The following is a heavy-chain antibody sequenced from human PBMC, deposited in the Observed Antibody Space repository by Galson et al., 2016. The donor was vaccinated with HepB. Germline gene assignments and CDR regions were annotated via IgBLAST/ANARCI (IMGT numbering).Heavy chain of an antibody. D-gene: IGHD2-2*01. V-gene: IGHV4-4*02. Sequence: SETLSLTCAVSGGSLSESNWWSWVRQPPGKGLEWIGEIYRSGSTKYNPSLKSRVTISVDKSKNQFSLNLSSVTAAGTAVYYCAGPIRGFCSSISCSGSGAFDYWGQGTLVTVSS. CDR2: IYRSGST. CDR3: AGPIRGFCSSISCSGSGAFDY. CDR1: GGSLSESNW. J-gene: IGHJ4*02.